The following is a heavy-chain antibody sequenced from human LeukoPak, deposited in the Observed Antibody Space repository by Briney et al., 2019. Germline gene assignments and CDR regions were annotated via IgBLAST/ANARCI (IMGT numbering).Heavy chain of an antibody. CDR2: IYSGGST. CDR1: GFTVSSNY. V-gene: IGHV3-66*01. CDR3: ARDLRYGSGSYSDY. Sequence: GGSLRLSCAASGFTVSSNYMSWVRQAPGKGLEWVSVIYSGGSTYYADSVKGRFTISRDNSKNTLYLQMNSLRAEDTAVYYCARDLRYGSGSYSDYWGQGTLVTVSS. D-gene: IGHD3-10*01. J-gene: IGHJ4*02.